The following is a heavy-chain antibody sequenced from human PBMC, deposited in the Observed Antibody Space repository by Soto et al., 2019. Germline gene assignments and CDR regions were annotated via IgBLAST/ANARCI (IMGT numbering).Heavy chain of an antibody. D-gene: IGHD5-12*01. V-gene: IGHV4-39*01. Sequence: QLQLQESGPGLVKPSETLSLTCTVSGGCIRSSSYYWGWIRQPPGKGLEWIGSIYYSGSTYYNPSLKSRVTISVDTSKNQFSLKLSSVTAADTAVYYCARHLVATINYWGQGTLVTVSS. CDR2: IYYSGST. J-gene: IGHJ4*02. CDR1: GGCIRSSSYY. CDR3: ARHLVATINY.